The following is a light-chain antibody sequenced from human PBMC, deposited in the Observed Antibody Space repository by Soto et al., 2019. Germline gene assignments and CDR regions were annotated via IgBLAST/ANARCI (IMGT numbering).Light chain of an antibody. Sequence: EVVLTQSPATLSLSPGERATLSCRASQSVSRYLAWYQQKPGQAPRLLIYDTSNRATGIPARFSGSGSGTDFTLTISSLVPEDVAVSYCQQRERWPPITFGQGTRLEIK. V-gene: IGKV3-11*01. J-gene: IGKJ5*01. CDR1: QSVSRY. CDR2: DTS. CDR3: QQRERWPPIT.